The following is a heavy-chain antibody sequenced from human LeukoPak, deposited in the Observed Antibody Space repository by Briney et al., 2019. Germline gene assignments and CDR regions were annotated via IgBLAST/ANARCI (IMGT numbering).Heavy chain of an antibody. CDR2: IKQDGSEK. V-gene: IGHV3-7*01. CDR1: GFTFSSYW. D-gene: IGHD3-16*02. CDR3: ARGITLGGVIVPDYFDY. Sequence: GGSLRLSCAASGFTFSSYWMSWVRQAPGKGLEWVANIKQDGSEKYYVDSVKGRFTISRDNAKNSLYLQMNSLRAEDTAVYYCARGITLGGVIVPDYFDYWGQGTLVTVSS. J-gene: IGHJ4*02.